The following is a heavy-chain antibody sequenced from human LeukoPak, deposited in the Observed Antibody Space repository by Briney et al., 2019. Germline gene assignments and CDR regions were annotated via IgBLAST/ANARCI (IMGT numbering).Heavy chain of an antibody. V-gene: IGHV3-21*01. CDR3: ARTGDCSSTICTDGFDI. D-gene: IGHD2-2*01. CDR1: GFTFSIYT. CDR2: ISSSSSSL. Sequence: PGGSLRLSCAASGFTFSIYTMNWVRQAPGKGLEWVSSISSSSSSLHYADSVKGRFTISRDNAKNSLYLQMNSLRAEDTAVYSCARTGDCSSTICTDGFDIWGQGTMVTVSS. J-gene: IGHJ3*02.